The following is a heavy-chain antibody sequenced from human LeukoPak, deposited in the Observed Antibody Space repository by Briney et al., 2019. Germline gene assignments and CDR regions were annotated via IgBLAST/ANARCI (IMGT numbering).Heavy chain of an antibody. V-gene: IGHV3-23*01. D-gene: IGHD7-27*01. CDR2: IGNNGGGI. CDR3: AIDPNWGTHS. Sequence: GGSLRLSCAASGFTFSTYTVYWVRHPPGKRLEWVSIIGNNGGGIHYADSVKGRFTISRDNFKNALYLQMNSLRVEDTAVYYCAIDPNWGTHSWGQGVLVTVSS. CDR1: GFTFSTYT. J-gene: IGHJ4*02.